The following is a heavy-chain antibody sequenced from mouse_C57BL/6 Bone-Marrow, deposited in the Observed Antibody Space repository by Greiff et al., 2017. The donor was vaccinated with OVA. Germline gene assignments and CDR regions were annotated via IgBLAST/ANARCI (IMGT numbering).Heavy chain of an antibody. J-gene: IGHJ4*01. CDR1: GFTFSDYG. V-gene: IGHV5-17*01. CDR3: AGGYYGSFYAMDY. CDR2: ISSGSSTI. Sequence: DVQLVESGGGLVKPGGSLKLSCAASGFTFSDYGMHWVRQAPEKGLEWVAYISSGSSTIYYADTVKGRFTISRDNAKNTLFLQMTSLRSEDTAMDSCAGGYYGSFYAMDYWGQGTSVTVSS. D-gene: IGHD1-1*01.